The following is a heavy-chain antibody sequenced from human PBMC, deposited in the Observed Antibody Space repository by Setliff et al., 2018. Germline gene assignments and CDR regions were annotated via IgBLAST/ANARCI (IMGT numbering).Heavy chain of an antibody. D-gene: IGHD3-22*01. CDR1: GGTFSDYY. Sequence: SETLSLTCAAYGGTFSDYYWTWVRQSPGKGLEWFGEINHSGSTNYNPSLKSRVSISIDTSKEQFSLTMTSVTAADAAVYYCARGITMIVVVTHYYYMDVWGKGTTVTVSS. CDR2: INHSGST. V-gene: IGHV4-34*01. J-gene: IGHJ6*03. CDR3: ARGITMIVVVTHYYYMDV.